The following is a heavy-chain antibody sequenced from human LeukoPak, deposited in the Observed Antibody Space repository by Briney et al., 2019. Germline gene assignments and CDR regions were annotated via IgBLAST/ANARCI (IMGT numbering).Heavy chain of an antibody. CDR2: IRYDGSNK. D-gene: IGHD6-6*01. CDR1: GFTFSSYG. CDR3: AFLRYSSSSLDY. V-gene: IGHV3-30*02. J-gene: IGHJ4*02. Sequence: GGSLRLSCAASGFTFSSYGMHWVRQAPGKGLEWVAFIRYDGSNKYYADSVKGRFTISRDNSKNTLYLQMNSLRAEDTAVYYCAFLRYSSSSLDYWGQGALVTVSA.